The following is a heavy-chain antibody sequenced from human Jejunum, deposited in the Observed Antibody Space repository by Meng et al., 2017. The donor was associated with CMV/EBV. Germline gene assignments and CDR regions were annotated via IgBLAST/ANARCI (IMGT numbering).Heavy chain of an antibody. V-gene: IGHV1-18*01. D-gene: IGHD3-22*01. CDR1: TRYG. CDR2: ISVYNGNT. Sequence: TRYGIRWVRQAPGQGLEWMGWISVYNGNTNYAQKLQGRVIMTTDTSTSTAYMELRSLRSDDTAVYYCARRNHYDSSGYYRYYFDYWGQGTLVTVSS. CDR3: ARRNHYDSSGYYRYYFDY. J-gene: IGHJ4*02.